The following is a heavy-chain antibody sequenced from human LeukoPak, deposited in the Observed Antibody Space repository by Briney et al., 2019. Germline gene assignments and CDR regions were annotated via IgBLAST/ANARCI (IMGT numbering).Heavy chain of an antibody. D-gene: IGHD3/OR15-3a*01. J-gene: IGHJ4*02. V-gene: IGHV3-33*06. CDR3: AKVKWTGMAKTFDY. CDR2: IWYDGSNK. CDR1: GFTFSSYG. Sequence: GGSLRLSCAASGFTFSSYGMHWVRQAPGKGLEWVAVIWYDGSNKYYADSVKGRFTISRDNSKNTLYLQMNSLRAEDTAVYYCAKVKWTGMAKTFDYWGQGTLVTVSS.